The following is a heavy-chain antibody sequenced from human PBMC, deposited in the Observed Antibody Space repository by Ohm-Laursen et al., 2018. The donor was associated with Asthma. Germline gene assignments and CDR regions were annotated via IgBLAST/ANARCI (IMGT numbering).Heavy chain of an antibody. J-gene: IGHJ4*02. CDR2: INAGNGDT. CDR3: VRDVVDRFDF. D-gene: IGHD2-21*01. CDR1: GYPFTSSV. Sequence: GSSVKVSCKASGYPFTSSVMHWVRQAPGQRLEWMGWINAGNGDTKYSQKFQGRVTITRDTSASTAYMELSSLRSEDTAVYYCVRDVVDRFDFWGQGSLVIVSS. V-gene: IGHV1-3*01.